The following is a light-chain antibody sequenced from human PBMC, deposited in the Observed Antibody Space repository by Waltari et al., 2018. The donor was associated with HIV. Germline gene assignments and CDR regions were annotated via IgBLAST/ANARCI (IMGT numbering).Light chain of an antibody. J-gene: IGLJ2*01. CDR1: SSNIGAGYD. V-gene: IGLV1-40*01. CDR3: QSYDSSLSGSDVV. CDR2: GNS. Sequence: QSVVTQPPSVSGAPGQRVTISCTGSSSNIGAGYDVHWYQQLPGTAPKLLIYGNSNRPSGGPDRFYGSKAGTSASLAITGLQAEDEADYYCQSYDSSLSGSDVVFGGGTELTVL.